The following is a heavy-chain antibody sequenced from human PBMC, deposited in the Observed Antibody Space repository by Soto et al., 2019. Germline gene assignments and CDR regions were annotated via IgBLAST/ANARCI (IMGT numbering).Heavy chain of an antibody. CDR2: ISAYNGNT. V-gene: IGHV1-18*04. CDR3: ARDSLYYDFWSGYYKQKDYYYYGMDV. D-gene: IGHD3-3*01. CDR1: GYSFTSYG. J-gene: IGHJ6*02. Sequence: ASVKVSCTASGYSFTSYGISWVRQAPGQGLEGMGWISAYNGNTNYAQKLQGRVTMTTDTSTSTAYMELRSLRSDDTAVYYCARDSLYYDFWSGYYKQKDYYYYGMDVWGQGTTVTVSS.